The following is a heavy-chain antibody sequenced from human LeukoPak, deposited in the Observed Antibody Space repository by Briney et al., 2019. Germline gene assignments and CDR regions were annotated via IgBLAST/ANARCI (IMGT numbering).Heavy chain of an antibody. CDR2: IIPIFGTA. D-gene: IGHD1-14*01. J-gene: IGHJ4*02. Sequence: SVKVSCKASGGTFSSYAISWVRQAPGQGLXXMGGIIPIFGTANYAQKFQGRVTITADKSTSTAYMELSSLRSEDTAVYYCARSDEPLYYFDYWGQGTLVTVSS. CDR3: ARSDEPLYYFDY. V-gene: IGHV1-69*06. CDR1: GGTFSSYA.